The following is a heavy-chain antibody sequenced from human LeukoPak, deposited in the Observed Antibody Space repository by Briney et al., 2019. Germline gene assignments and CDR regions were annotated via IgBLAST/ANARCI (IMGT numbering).Heavy chain of an antibody. CDR2: TYYRSKWSN. V-gene: IGHV6-1*01. D-gene: IGHD3-16*01. Sequence: SQTLSLTCAISGDSVSSNSVAWHWIRQSPSRGLEWLGRTYYRSKWSNDYAVSVRSRITINPDTSKNQFSLQLNSVTPADAAVYYCVRSRGGDFDHWGQGTLVTVSS. CDR3: VRSRGGDFDH. J-gene: IGHJ4*02. CDR1: GDSVSSNSVA.